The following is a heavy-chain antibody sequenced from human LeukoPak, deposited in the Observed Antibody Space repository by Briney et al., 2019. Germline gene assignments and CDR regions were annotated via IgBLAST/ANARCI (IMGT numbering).Heavy chain of an antibody. V-gene: IGHV4-31*03. Sequence: SETLSLTCTASGGSISSGAYYWSWIRQHPGKGLEWIGYISYSESTYYNPSLKSRVTISIDTSKNLFSLKLSSVTAADTAVYYCARSSRYYYDSSGYYLEYFDYWGQGTLVTVSS. CDR1: GGSISSGAYY. CDR3: ARSSRYYYDSSGYYLEYFDY. D-gene: IGHD3-22*01. J-gene: IGHJ4*02. CDR2: ISYSEST.